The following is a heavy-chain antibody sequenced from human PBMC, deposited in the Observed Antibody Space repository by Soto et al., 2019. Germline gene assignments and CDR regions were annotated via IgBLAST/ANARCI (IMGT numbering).Heavy chain of an antibody. Sequence: VQLVESGGGLVQPGGSLRLSCAASGFTFSSYWMSWVRQAPGKGLEWVANIKQDGSEKYYVDSVKGRFTISRDNAKNSLYLQMNSLRAEDTAVYYCARDWWEHDYGDYVHDIWGQGTMVTVSS. J-gene: IGHJ3*02. CDR3: ARDWWEHDYGDYVHDI. CDR1: GFTFSSYW. V-gene: IGHV3-7*01. D-gene: IGHD4-17*01. CDR2: IKQDGSEK.